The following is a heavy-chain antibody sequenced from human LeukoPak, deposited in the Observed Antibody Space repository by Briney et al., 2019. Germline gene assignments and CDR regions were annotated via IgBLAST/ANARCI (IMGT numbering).Heavy chain of an antibody. D-gene: IGHD1-26*01. Sequence: GRSLRLSCAASGFTFSSHAMHWVRQAPGKGLEWVAVISHDGSNKNYVDSVKGRFTVSRGNSKNTLDLQMNSLRAEDSAVYYCARDMSGRYQIDYWGQGTLATVSS. CDR3: ARDMSGRYQIDY. J-gene: IGHJ4*02. CDR2: ISHDGSNK. V-gene: IGHV3-30-3*01. CDR1: GFTFSSHA.